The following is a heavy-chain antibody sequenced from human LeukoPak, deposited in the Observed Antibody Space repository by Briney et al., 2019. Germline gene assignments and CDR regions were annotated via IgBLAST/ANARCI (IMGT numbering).Heavy chain of an antibody. J-gene: IGHJ4*02. Sequence: SETLSLTCTVSGNSISSFFWSWIRQPPGKGLEWIGSIYYSGSTYYNPSLKSRVTISVDTSKNQFSLKLSSVTAADTAVYYCARLPYYYDSSGYYSGGFDYWGQGTLVTVSS. CDR3: ARLPYYYDSSGYYSGGFDY. V-gene: IGHV4-59*05. CDR1: GNSISSFF. D-gene: IGHD3-22*01. CDR2: IYYSGST.